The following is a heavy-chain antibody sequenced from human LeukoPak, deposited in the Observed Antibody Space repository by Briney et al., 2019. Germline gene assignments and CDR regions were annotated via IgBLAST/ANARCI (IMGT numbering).Heavy chain of an antibody. Sequence: PSETLSLTCTVSGDFISSYYWSWTRQPPGKGLEWIGYIYYSGSTNYNPSLKSRVTISVYTSKNQFSLSLSSVTAADTAIYYCARVRGFHSYYMDVWGKGTTVTVSS. CDR2: IYYSGST. V-gene: IGHV4-59*01. J-gene: IGHJ6*03. D-gene: IGHD2-15*01. CDR1: GDFISSYY. CDR3: ARVRGFHSYYMDV.